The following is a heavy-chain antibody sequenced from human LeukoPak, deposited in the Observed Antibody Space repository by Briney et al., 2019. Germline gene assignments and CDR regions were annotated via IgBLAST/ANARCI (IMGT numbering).Heavy chain of an antibody. CDR3: ARASPNIVVVPAATSYYYYYYMDV. D-gene: IGHD2-2*01. J-gene: IGHJ6*03. CDR1: GGSISSYY. V-gene: IGHV4-59*12. CDR2: IYYSGST. Sequence: SETLSLTCTVSGGSISSYYWSWIRQPPGKGLEWIGHIYYSGSTNYNPSLKSRVTISVDTSKNQFSLKLSSVTAADTAVYYCARASPNIVVVPAATSYYYYYYMDVWGKGTTVTVSS.